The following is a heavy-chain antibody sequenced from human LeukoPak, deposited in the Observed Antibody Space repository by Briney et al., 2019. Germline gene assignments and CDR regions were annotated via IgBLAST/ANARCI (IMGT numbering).Heavy chain of an antibody. CDR2: IIPIFGTA. J-gene: IGHJ6*03. Sequence: SVKVSCKASGGTFSSYAISWVRQAPGQGLEWMGGIIPIFGTANYAQKFQGRVTITADESTSTAYMELSSLRSEDTAVYYCARNKRFFGVVNYYYYYMDVWGKGTTVTVSS. V-gene: IGHV1-69*13. CDR1: GGTFSSYA. CDR3: ARNKRFFGVVNYYYYYMDV. D-gene: IGHD3-3*01.